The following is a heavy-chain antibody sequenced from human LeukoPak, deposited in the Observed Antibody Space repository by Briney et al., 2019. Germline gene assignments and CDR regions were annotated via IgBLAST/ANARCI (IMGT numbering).Heavy chain of an antibody. CDR2: ISPYNGNT. Sequence: ASVKVSCKASGYTFTSYGFSWVRQAPGQGLEWMGWISPYNGNTNYVQKLQGRVTMTADTSTSTAYMDLRSLRSDDTAVYYCARDIRWEPYAFDIWGQGTMVTVSS. V-gene: IGHV1-18*04. CDR3: ARDIRWEPYAFDI. D-gene: IGHD1-26*01. CDR1: GYTFTSYG. J-gene: IGHJ3*02.